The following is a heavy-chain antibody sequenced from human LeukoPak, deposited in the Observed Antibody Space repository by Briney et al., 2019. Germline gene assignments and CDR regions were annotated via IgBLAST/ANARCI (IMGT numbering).Heavy chain of an antibody. CDR3: AIINRIEWELGE. CDR2: VGDNGGGA. Sequence: GGSLRLSCVGSGFAFSIYAMGWVRQPPGRGLEWVAYVGDNGGGARYADSVRGRFTISKDNSKNTLYLEMNSLRPEDTAVYYCAIINRIEWELGEGGQGALVTVSS. J-gene: IGHJ4*02. D-gene: IGHD1-26*01. CDR1: GFAFSIYA. V-gene: IGHV3-23*01.